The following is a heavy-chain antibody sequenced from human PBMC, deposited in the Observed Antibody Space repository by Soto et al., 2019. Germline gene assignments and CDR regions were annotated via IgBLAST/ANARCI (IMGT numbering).Heavy chain of an antibody. CDR3: ARVRVLMVYAIYYYYCMDV. CDR2: VSAYNGNT. V-gene: IGHV1-18*01. J-gene: IGHJ6*03. D-gene: IGHD2-8*01. Sequence: QVQLVQSGAEVKKPGASVKVSCKASGYTFTSYGISWVRQAPGQGLEWMGWVSAYNGNTNYAQKLQGRVTMTTDTATSTAYMELRSLRSDDTAVYYCARVRVLMVYAIYYYYCMDVWGKGTTVTVSS. CDR1: GYTFTSYG.